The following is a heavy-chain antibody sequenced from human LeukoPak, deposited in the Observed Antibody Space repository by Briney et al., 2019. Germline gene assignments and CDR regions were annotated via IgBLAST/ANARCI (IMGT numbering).Heavy chain of an antibody. J-gene: IGHJ4*02. CDR3: AKGGDSSGSHFDC. CDR2: VHGSGSST. V-gene: IGHV3-23*05. D-gene: IGHD3-22*01. Sequence: GASLRLSCAASGFTFSSFTMNWARQAPGKGLEWVSVVHGSGSSTYYADSVKGRFTISRDNSKNMLYLQMNSLRAEDTAVYYCAKGGDSSGSHFDCWGQGTLVTVSS. CDR1: GFTFSSFT.